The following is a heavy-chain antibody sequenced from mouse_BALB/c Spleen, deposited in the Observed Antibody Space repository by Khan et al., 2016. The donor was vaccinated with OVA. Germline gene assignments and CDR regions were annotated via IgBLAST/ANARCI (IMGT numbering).Heavy chain of an antibody. Sequence: QVQLKQSGPELVQPGASVRISCKASGSTFTNFYIHWVKQRPGQGPEWIGWIYPGNVNTKYNENFKGKATLTADKSYSTAYMLFSSLTSEDSAVYFCARWDYYGTYSMDYWGQGTSVIVSS. D-gene: IGHD1-1*01. V-gene: IGHV1S56*01. J-gene: IGHJ4*01. CDR1: GSTFTNFY. CDR3: ARWDYYGTYSMDY. CDR2: IYPGNVNT.